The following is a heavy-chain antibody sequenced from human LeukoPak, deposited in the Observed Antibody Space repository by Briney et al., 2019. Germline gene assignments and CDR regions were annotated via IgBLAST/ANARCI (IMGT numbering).Heavy chain of an antibody. J-gene: IGHJ2*01. CDR3: ASYYCSSTSCYPDPGYFDL. CDR2: IYHSGST. D-gene: IGHD2-2*01. CDR1: GGSISSGGYS. V-gene: IGHV4-30-2*01. Sequence: SQTLSLTCAVSGGSISSGGYSWSWIRHPPGKGLEWLGSIYHSGSTYYNPSLKSRVTISVDTSKNQFSLKLSSVTAADTAVYYCASYYCSSTSCYPDPGYFDLWGRGTLVTVSS.